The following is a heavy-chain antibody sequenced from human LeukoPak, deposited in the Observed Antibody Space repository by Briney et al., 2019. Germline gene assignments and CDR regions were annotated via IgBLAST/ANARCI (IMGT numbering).Heavy chain of an antibody. Sequence: QPGGSLRLSCAASGFTFSSYAMSWVRQAPGKGLEWVSGISGSGGRTYYADAVKGRFTISRDESKNTLYMQMNSLRAEDTAVYYCAKDQTLTGERKYFDYWGQGTLVTVSS. J-gene: IGHJ4*02. CDR1: GFTFSSYA. D-gene: IGHD7-27*01. CDR3: AKDQTLTGERKYFDY. CDR2: ISGSGGRT. V-gene: IGHV3-23*01.